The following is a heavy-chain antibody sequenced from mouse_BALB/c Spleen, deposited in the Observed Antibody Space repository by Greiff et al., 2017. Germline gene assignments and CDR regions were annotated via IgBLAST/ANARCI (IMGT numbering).Heavy chain of an antibody. CDR1: GFSLTDYG. J-gene: IGHJ2*01. Sequence: QVQLQQSGPGLVAPSQSLSITCTVSGFSLTDYGVSWIRQPPGKGLEWLGVIWGGGSTYYNSALKSRLCISKDNSKSQVFLKMNSLQTDDTAMYYCAKHGDYDVVYFDYWGQGTTLTVSS. V-gene: IGHV2-6-5*01. CDR2: IWGGGST. CDR3: AKHGDYDVVYFDY. D-gene: IGHD2-4*01.